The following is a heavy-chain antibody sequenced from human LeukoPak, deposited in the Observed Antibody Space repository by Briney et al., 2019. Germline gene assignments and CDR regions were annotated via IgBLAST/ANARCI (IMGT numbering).Heavy chain of an antibody. D-gene: IGHD2-2*03. Sequence: KTSETLSLTCAVSNYSITSGYFWGWIRQPPRKGLEWIASIYPSGTTYYNPSLRNRVTLFVDTSKNQFSLKLTSLTAADTAVYYCARDGVFHDSDGYSFDYWGQGTLVTVSS. CDR1: NYSITSGYF. CDR2: IYPSGTT. V-gene: IGHV4-38-2*02. J-gene: IGHJ4*02. CDR3: ARDGVFHDSDGYSFDY.